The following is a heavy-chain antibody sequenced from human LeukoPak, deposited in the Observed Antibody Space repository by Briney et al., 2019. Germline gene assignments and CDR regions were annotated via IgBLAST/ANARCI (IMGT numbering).Heavy chain of an antibody. Sequence: GGSLRLSCAASGFTVSSNYMSWVRQAPGKGLEWVSVIYSGGSTYYADSVRGRFTISRDDAKNTVYLQMNNLRAEDTAVYYCVRGGPSTWSWGQGTLVTVSS. CDR1: GFTVSSNY. J-gene: IGHJ5*02. CDR2: IYSGGST. CDR3: VRGGPSTWS. V-gene: IGHV3-66*01. D-gene: IGHD2-15*01.